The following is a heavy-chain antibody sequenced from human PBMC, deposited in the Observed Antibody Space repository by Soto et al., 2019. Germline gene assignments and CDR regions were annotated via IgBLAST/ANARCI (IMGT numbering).Heavy chain of an antibody. CDR1: GCTFTGYY. V-gene: IGHV1-2*02. CDR2: INPNSGGT. Sequence: ASVKVSCKASGCTFTGYYMHWVRQAPGQGLEWMGWINPNSGGTNYAQKFQGRVTMTRDTSISTAYMELSRLRSDDTAVYYCARPRRGGGAFDIWGQGTMLTVSS. CDR3: ARPRRGGGAFDI. J-gene: IGHJ3*02. D-gene: IGHD3-16*01.